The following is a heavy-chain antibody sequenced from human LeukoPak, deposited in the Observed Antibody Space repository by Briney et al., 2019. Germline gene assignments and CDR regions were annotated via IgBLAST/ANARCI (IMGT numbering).Heavy chain of an antibody. CDR2: IKTDGSEK. J-gene: IGHJ1*01. CDR3: ATYSSLNRREFQY. V-gene: IGHV3-7*01. CDR1: GFTFSSYW. D-gene: IGHD3-22*01. Sequence: GGSLRLSCAASGFTFSSYWMGWARQAPGKGLQWVANIKTDGSEKYYVDSVKGRFTIFRDNAKNSLYLQMNSLRAEDTAVYYCATYSSLNRREFQYWGQGTLLTVSS.